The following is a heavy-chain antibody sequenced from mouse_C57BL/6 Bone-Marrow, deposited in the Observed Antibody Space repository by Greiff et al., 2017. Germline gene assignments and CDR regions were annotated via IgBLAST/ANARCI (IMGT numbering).Heavy chain of an antibody. Sequence: EVMLVESGGDLVKPGGSLKLSCAASGFTFSSYGMSWVRQTPDKRLEWVATISSGGSYTYYPDSVKGRFTISRDNAKNTLYLQMSSLKSEDTAMYYCARQDSNYLDYWGQGTTLTVSS. V-gene: IGHV5-6*02. CDR3: ARQDSNYLDY. J-gene: IGHJ2*01. CDR1: GFTFSSYG. CDR2: ISSGGSYT. D-gene: IGHD2-5*01.